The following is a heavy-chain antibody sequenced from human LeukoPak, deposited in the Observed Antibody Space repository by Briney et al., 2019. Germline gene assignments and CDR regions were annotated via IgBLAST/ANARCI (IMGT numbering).Heavy chain of an antibody. CDR2: INPSGGST. V-gene: IGHV1-46*01. J-gene: IGHJ3*02. Sequence: GASVKVSCKASGYTFTSYYMHWVRQAPGQGLEWMGIINPSGGSTSYAQKFQGRVTMTRDTSTSTAYMELSSLRSEDTAVYYCARESHSGSYFFGAFDIWGQGTMVTVSS. CDR3: ARESHSGSYFFGAFDI. CDR1: GYTFTSYY. D-gene: IGHD1-26*01.